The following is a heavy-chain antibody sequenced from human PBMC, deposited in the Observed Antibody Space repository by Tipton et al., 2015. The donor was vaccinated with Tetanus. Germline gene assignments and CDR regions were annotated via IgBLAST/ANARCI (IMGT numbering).Heavy chain of an antibody. CDR3: ARDASSGCVPPVYDAFDI. CDR2: IYYSGST. D-gene: IGHD3-22*01. Sequence: TVSLTCTVSGGSISSYYWSWIRQPPGKGLEWIGYIYYSGSTNYNPSLKSRVTISVDTSKNQFSLKLSSVTAADTAVYYCARDASSGCVPPVYDAFDIWGQGTMVTVSS. CDR1: GGSISSYY. V-gene: IGHV4-59*01. J-gene: IGHJ3*02.